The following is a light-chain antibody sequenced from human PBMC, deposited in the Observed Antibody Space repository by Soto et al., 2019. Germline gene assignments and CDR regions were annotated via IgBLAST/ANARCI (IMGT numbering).Light chain of an antibody. CDR1: SSDVGAYNR. CDR2: EVS. CDR3: NAFTTTSTYV. J-gene: IGLJ1*01. Sequence: SVLTQPASVSGSPGQSITISCPGTSSDVGAYNRVSWYQQYPGQAPKVIIYEVSNRPSGVSYRFSGSKSGNTASLTISGLQAEDEADYYCNAFTTTSTYVFGTGTKVTVL. V-gene: IGLV2-14*01.